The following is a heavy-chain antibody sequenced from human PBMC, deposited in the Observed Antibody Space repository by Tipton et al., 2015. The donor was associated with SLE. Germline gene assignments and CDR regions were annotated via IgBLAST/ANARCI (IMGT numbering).Heavy chain of an antibody. CDR3: ARENHYYDSSGYYYGYYFDY. CDR1: GGSISSHY. CDR2: IYYSGST. Sequence: TLSLTCTVSGGSISSHYWSWIRQPPGKGLEWIGYIYYSGSTNYNPSLKSRVTISVDTSKNQFSLKLSSVTAAGTAVYYCARENHYYDSSGYYYGYYFDYWGQGTLVTVSS. J-gene: IGHJ4*02. D-gene: IGHD3-22*01. V-gene: IGHV4-59*11.